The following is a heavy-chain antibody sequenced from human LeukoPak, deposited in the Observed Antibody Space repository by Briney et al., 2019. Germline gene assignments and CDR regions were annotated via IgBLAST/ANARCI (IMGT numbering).Heavy chain of an antibody. CDR1: RFPFSSHW. J-gene: IGHJ6*03. Sequence: GGSLRLSCAASRFPFSSHWMSWVRQAPGKGLEWVGNIKQDGSEKYYVDSVKGRFTISRDNAKNSLYLQMNGLRAEDTAVYYCAREGYQFLSNNYYYYIDVWGKGTTVTVS. V-gene: IGHV3-7*01. CDR3: AREGYQFLSNNYYYYIDV. D-gene: IGHD2-2*01. CDR2: IKQDGSEK.